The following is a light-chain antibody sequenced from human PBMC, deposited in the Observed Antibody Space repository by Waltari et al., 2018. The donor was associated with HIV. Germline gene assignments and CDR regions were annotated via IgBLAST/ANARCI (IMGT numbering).Light chain of an antibody. CDR2: QDN. Sequence: SYELTQPPSVSVSPGQTARIACSGDKLGDKFTYWYQQRPGQSPVLVIYQDNKRPSGIPERFFGSNSGNAATLTISGTQTMDEADYYCQAWDGSTVVFGGGTKLTVL. CDR3: QAWDGSTVV. V-gene: IGLV3-1*01. J-gene: IGLJ2*01. CDR1: KLGDKF.